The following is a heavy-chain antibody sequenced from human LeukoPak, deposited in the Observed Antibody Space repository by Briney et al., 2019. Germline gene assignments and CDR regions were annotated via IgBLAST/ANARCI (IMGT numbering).Heavy chain of an antibody. D-gene: IGHD6-13*01. V-gene: IGHV4-34*01. CDR2: INHRGST. Sequence: NPSETLSLTCAVYGGSFSGYYWSWIRQPPGKGLEWIGEINHRGSTNYNPSLKSRVTTSVDTSKNQFSLKLSSVTAADTAVYYCARIAAAVDYWGQGTLVTVSS. CDR3: ARIAAAVDY. CDR1: GGSFSGYY. J-gene: IGHJ4*02.